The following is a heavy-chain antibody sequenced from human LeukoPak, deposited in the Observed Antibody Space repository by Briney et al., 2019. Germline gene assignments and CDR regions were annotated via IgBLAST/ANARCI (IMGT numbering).Heavy chain of an antibody. CDR1: GFTFSSYA. CDR3: TTDQTTVVTRAVDY. D-gene: IGHD4-23*01. V-gene: IGHV3-15*07. CDR2: IKSKTDGGTT. Sequence: GRSLRLSCAASGFTFSSYAMHWVRQAPGKGLEWVGRIKSKTDGGTTDYAAPVKGRFTISRDDSKNTLYLQMNSLKTEDTAVYYCTTDQTTVVTRAVDYWGQGTLVTVSS. J-gene: IGHJ4*02.